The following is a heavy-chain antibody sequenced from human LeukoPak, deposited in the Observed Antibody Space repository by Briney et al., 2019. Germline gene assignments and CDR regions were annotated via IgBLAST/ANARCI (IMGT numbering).Heavy chain of an antibody. CDR2: ISAYQGNT. Sequence: GAWVKVSCQASGYTFTSYGISWVRQAPGQGREWMGWISAYQGNTNLAQKLQGRVTMTTDTSTSTAYMELRSLRSDDTAVYYCARDAPNYYGTSPCDYWGQGTLVTVSS. D-gene: IGHD3-10*01. CDR3: ARDAPNYYGTSPCDY. V-gene: IGHV1-18*01. CDR1: GYTFTSYG. J-gene: IGHJ4*02.